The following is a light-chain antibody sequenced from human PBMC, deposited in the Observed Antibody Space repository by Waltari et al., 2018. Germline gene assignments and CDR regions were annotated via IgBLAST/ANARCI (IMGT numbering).Light chain of an antibody. CDR3: EAWDDSLNGQV. CDR2: YNN. V-gene: IGLV1-44*01. CDR1: NSNSGSNT. J-gene: IGLJ3*02. Sequence: HSVMTQPPSASGTPGQRVTISCSGSNSNSGSNTVNWYQPPPGAAPKLLIYYNNQRPSGVPDRFSGSKSGTSASLAISGLQSEDEADYYCEAWDDSLNGQVFGGGTKLTVL.